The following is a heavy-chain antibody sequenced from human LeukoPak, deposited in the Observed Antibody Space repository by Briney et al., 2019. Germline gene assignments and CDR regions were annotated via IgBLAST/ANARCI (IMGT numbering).Heavy chain of an antibody. CDR2: IRSKPYGETT. J-gene: IGHJ4*02. CDR3: TRDAKGDYFGAGSSRYYFDY. D-gene: IGHD3-10*01. Sequence: GQSLRLSCSASGFAFGDYAMIWFRQAPGKGLEWVGFIRSKPYGETTEYAASVQGRFTISRDDSKSISYLQMNSLKTEDTAVYYCTRDAKGDYFGAGSSRYYFDYWGQGTLVTVSS. V-gene: IGHV3-49*03. CDR1: GFAFGDYA.